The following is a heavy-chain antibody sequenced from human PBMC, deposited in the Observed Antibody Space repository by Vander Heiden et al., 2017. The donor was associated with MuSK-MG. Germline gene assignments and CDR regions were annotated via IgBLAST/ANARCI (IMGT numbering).Heavy chain of an antibody. J-gene: IGHJ2*01. CDR1: GFTVRSNY. CDR3: ARDRSHCSGGSCYHWYFDL. D-gene: IGHD2-15*01. Sequence: EVQLVESGGGLVQPGGSLRLSCAASGFTVRSNYMSWVRQAPGKGLEWVSVIYSGGSTYYADSVKGRFTISRDNSKNTLYLQMNSLRAEDTAVYYCARDRSHCSGGSCYHWYFDLWGRGTLVTVSS. V-gene: IGHV3-66*01. CDR2: IYSGGST.